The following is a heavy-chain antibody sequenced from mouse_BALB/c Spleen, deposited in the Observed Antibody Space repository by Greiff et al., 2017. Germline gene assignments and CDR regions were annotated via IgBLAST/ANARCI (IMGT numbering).Heavy chain of an antibody. V-gene: IGHV7-3*02. CDR2: IRNKANGYTT. CDR1: GFTFTDYY. J-gene: IGHJ4*01. CDR3: ARDYYGSSYAMDY. Sequence: VKLVESGGGLVQPGGSLRLSCATSGFTFTDYYMSWVRQPPGKALEWLGFIRNKANGYTTEYSASVKGRFTISRDNSQSILYLQMNTLRAEDSATYYCARDYYGSSYAMDYWGQGTSVTVSS. D-gene: IGHD1-1*01.